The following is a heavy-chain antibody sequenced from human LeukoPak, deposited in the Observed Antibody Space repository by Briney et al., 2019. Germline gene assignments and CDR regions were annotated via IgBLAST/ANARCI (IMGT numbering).Heavy chain of an antibody. CDR1: GYTFTSYA. V-gene: IGHV1-3*01. CDR3: ARAARITMVRGVNLHWFDP. CDR2: INAGNGNT. D-gene: IGHD3-10*01. J-gene: IGHJ5*02. Sequence: ASVTVSCKASGYTFTSYAMHWVRQAPGQRLEWMGWINAGNGNTKYSQKFQGRVTITRDTSASTAYMELSSLRSEDTAVYYCARAARITMVRGVNLHWFDPWGQGTLVTVSS.